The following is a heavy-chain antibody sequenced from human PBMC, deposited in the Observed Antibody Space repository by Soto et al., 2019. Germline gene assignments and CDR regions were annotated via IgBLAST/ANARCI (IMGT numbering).Heavy chain of an antibody. CDR2: ISAYNGNT. CDR1: GYTFTSYG. Sequence: ASVKVSCKASGYTFTSYGISWVRQAPGQGLEWMGWISAYNGNTNYARKLQGRVTMTTDTSTSTAYMELRSLRSDDTAVYYCARDPLFDIVVVPAAIDWFDPWGQGTLVTVSS. J-gene: IGHJ5*02. V-gene: IGHV1-18*01. D-gene: IGHD2-2*01. CDR3: ARDPLFDIVVVPAAIDWFDP.